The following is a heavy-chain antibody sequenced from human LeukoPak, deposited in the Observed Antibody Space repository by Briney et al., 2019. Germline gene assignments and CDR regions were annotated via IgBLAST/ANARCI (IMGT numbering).Heavy chain of an antibody. D-gene: IGHD6-19*01. CDR1: GFTFSSYG. Sequence: GGSLRLSCAASGFTFSSYGMHWVRQAPGKGLEWVAVISYDGSNKYYADSVKGRFTISRDNSKSTLYLQMNSLRAEDTAVYYCAKDRQQWLLSFVDYWGQGTLVTVSS. V-gene: IGHV3-30*18. J-gene: IGHJ4*02. CDR2: ISYDGSNK. CDR3: AKDRQQWLLSFVDY.